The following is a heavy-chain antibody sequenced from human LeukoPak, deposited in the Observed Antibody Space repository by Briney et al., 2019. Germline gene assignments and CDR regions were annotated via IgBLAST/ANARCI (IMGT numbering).Heavy chain of an antibody. CDR2: ISGSGGST. V-gene: IGHV3-23*01. CDR3: AKALVDYYDSSGYPLGGMDV. J-gene: IGHJ6*02. Sequence: GGSLRLSCAASGFTFSSYAMSWVRQAPGKGLEWVSAISGSGGSTYYADSVKGRFTISRDNSKNTLYLQMNSLRAEDTAVYYCAKALVDYYDSSGYPLGGMDVWGPGTTVTVSS. D-gene: IGHD3-22*01. CDR1: GFTFSSYA.